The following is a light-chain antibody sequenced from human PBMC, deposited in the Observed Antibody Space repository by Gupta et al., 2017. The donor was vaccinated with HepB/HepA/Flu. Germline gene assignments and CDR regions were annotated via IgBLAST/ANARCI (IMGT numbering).Light chain of an antibody. V-gene: IGKV1-27*01. CDR1: EDITGY. J-gene: IGKJ4*01. CDR2: ETS. CDR3: QKENRSPIA. Sequence: DMQMTQSPSPLTASVGDRVTITCRADEDITGYLAWYQQKSGKVPKLLIYETSILNTGVSSSFRGSGSGTEFTLTISNRQPEDVATYYCQKENRSPIAFGGGTKVEIK.